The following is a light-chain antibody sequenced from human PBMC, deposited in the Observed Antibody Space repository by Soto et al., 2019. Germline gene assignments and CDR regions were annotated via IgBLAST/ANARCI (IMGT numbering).Light chain of an antibody. CDR2: AAS. V-gene: IGKV1-39*01. CDR1: QSISSY. CDR3: QQSYSTLPLT. Sequence: DIQITQSPSSPSAFVGDRITITCPASQSISSYLNWYQQKPGKAPKLLIYAASSLQSGVPSRFSGSGSGTDFTLTISSLQPEDFATYYCQQSYSTLPLTFGGGTKVDIK. J-gene: IGKJ4*01.